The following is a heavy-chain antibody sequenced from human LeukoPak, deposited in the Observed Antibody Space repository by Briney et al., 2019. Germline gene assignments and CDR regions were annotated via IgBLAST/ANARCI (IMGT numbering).Heavy chain of an antibody. CDR2: ISAYNGNT. J-gene: IGHJ3*02. V-gene: IGHV1-18*01. D-gene: IGHD3-9*01. Sequence: ASVKVSCKASGYTFTSYGISWVRQAPGQGLEWMGWISAYNGNTNYAQKLQGRVTMTTDTSTSTAYMELRSLRSDDTAVYYCARGMEGYFPDHDAFDIWGQGTMVTVSS. CDR3: ARGMEGYFPDHDAFDI. CDR1: GYTFTSYG.